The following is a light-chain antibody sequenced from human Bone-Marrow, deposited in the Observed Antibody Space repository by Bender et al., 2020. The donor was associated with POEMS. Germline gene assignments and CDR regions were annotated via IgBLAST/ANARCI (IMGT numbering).Light chain of an antibody. CDR3: YSTDSSGNHYV. J-gene: IGLJ1*01. Sequence: SYELTQPPSVSVSPGQTARITCSGDALPKKYTYWYQPKSGQAPVLVIYEDSKRPSGIPERFSGSSSGTMATLTISGAQVEDEADYYCYSTDSSGNHYVFGTGPKVTVL. V-gene: IGLV3-10*01. CDR2: EDS. CDR1: ALPKKY.